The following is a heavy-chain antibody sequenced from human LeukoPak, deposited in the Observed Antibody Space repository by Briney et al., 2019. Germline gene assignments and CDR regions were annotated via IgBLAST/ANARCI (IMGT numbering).Heavy chain of an antibody. J-gene: IGHJ4*02. CDR2: TYYRSKWYN. CDR1: GDSVSSNSAA. Sequence: SSQTLSLTCAISGDSVSSNSAAWNWIRQSPSRGLEWLGRTYYRSKWYNDYAVSVKSRITINPDTSKNQFSLQLNSVTPEDTAVYYCARDRGGDSSGWYGILLDYWGQGTLVTVSS. CDR3: ARDRGGDSSGWYGILLDY. V-gene: IGHV6-1*01. D-gene: IGHD6-19*01.